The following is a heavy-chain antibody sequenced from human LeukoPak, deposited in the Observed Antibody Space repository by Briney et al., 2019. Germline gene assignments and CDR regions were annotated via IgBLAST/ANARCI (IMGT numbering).Heavy chain of an antibody. CDR1: GYTFTGYY. CDR3: ARDLYDSGTNYWSTFDY. CDR2: INPNSGGT. J-gene: IGHJ4*02. D-gene: IGHD3-22*01. V-gene: IGHV1-2*02. Sequence: GASVKVSCKASGYTFTGYYMHWVRQAPGQGLEWMGWINPNSGGTNYAQKFQGRVTMTRDTSISTAYMELSRLRSDDTAVYYCARDLYDSGTNYWSTFDYWGQGTLVTVSS.